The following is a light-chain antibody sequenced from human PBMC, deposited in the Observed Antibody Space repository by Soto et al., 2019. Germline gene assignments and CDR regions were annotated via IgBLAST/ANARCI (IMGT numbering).Light chain of an antibody. Sequence: QSALTQPASVSGSPGQSITISCTGTISDVGSYNVVSXXQQHPGKAPRLVLYEVNKRPSGLTNRFSRSKSGNTASLAISGLQAEDEADYYCCSYARSRTYVFGTGTRSPS. J-gene: IGLJ1*01. CDR1: ISDVGSYNV. CDR2: EVN. V-gene: IGLV2-23*02. CDR3: CSYARSRTYV.